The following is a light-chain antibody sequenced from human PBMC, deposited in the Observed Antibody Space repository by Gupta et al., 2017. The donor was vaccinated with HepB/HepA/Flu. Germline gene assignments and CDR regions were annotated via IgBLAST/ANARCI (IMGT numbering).Light chain of an antibody. CDR3: QQYNTYRT. CDR2: KAS. Sequence: DIQMTQSPSTLSASVGDRVTITCRASQSISNWLAWYQQKPGKAPKVLIYKASSLESGVPSRFSGSGSGTEFTLTISSLQPDDFATYYCQQYNTYRTFGQGTKVEIK. J-gene: IGKJ1*01. V-gene: IGKV1-5*03. CDR1: QSISNW.